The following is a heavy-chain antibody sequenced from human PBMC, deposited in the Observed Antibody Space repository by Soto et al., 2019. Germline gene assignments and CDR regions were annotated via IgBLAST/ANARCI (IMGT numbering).Heavy chain of an antibody. V-gene: IGHV4-59*01. CDR1: GGSISSYY. CDR3: ARGTLGYCSGGSCYRPNWFDP. CDR2: IYYSGST. Sequence: PSETLSLTCTVSGGSISSYYWSWIRQPPGKGLEWIGYIYYSGSTNYNPSLKSRVTISVDTSKNQFSLKLSSVTAADTAVYYCARGTLGYCSGGSCYRPNWFDPWGQGTLVTVSS. J-gene: IGHJ5*02. D-gene: IGHD2-15*01.